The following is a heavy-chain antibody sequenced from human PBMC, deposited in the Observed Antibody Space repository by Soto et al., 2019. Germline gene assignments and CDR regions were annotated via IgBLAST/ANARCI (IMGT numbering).Heavy chain of an antibody. V-gene: IGHV1-2*04. CDR1: GYTFTGYY. CDR2: INPNRGGT. CDR3: ARAINDFWSGSFDY. Sequence: QVQLVQSGAEVKKPGASVKVSCKASGYTFTGYYMHWVRQAPGQGLEWMGWINPNRGGTNYAQKFQGWVTMTRDTSISTAYMELRRLRSDDTAVYYCARAINDFWSGSFDYWGQGTLVTVSS. J-gene: IGHJ4*02. D-gene: IGHD3-3*01.